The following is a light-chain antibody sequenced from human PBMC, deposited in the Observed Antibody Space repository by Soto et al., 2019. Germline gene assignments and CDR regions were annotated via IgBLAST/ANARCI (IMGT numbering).Light chain of an antibody. J-gene: IGLJ3*02. CDR3: SSYTSSSTHWV. CDR1: SSDVGVYNY. Sequence: QSALTQPASVSGSPGQSITISCTGTSSDVGVYNYVSWYQQHPGKAPKLMIYEVSNRPSGVSNRFSGSKSGNTASLTIYGLQAEDESDYYGSSYTSSSTHWVFGGGTKLTVL. V-gene: IGLV2-14*01. CDR2: EVS.